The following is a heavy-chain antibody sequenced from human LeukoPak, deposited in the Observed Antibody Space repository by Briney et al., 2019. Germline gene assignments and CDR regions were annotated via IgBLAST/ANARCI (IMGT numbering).Heavy chain of an antibody. CDR1: GYTLTELS. CDR3: ATAVWNYYDSSGYPPDY. V-gene: IGHV1-24*01. CDR2: FDPEDGET. J-gene: IGHJ4*02. D-gene: IGHD3-22*01. Sequence: GASVKVSCKVSGYTLTELSMHWVRPAPGKGLEWMGGFDPEDGETIYAQKFQGRVTMTEDTSTDTAYMELSSLRSEDTAVYYCATAVWNYYDSSGYPPDYWGQGTLVTVSS.